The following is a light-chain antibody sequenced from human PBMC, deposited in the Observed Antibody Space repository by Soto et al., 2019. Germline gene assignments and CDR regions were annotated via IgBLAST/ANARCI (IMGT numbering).Light chain of an antibody. CDR2: EVS. V-gene: IGLV2-14*01. J-gene: IGLJ1*01. CDR1: SSDVGGYNY. Sequence: QSALTQPASVSGSPGQSITISCTGSSSDVGGYNYVSWYQQHPGKAPKLMIYEVSNRPSGISNRFSGSKSGNTASLTLSGLQAEDEADYYCCSYTRSSNHYFFGSGTQLTVL. CDR3: CSYTRSSNHYF.